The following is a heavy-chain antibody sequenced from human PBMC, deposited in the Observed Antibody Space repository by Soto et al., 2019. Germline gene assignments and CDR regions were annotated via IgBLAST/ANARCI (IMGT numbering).Heavy chain of an antibody. CDR3: AKDFYAYGDYNYYYGMDV. Sequence: EVQLLESGGGLVQPGGSLRLSCAASGFTFSSYAMSWVRQAPGKGLEWVSAISGSGGSTYYADSVKGRFTISRDNSKNTLYLQMNSLRAEDTAVYYCAKDFYAYGDYNYYYGMDVWGQGTTVTVSS. CDR1: GFTFSSYA. V-gene: IGHV3-23*01. CDR2: ISGSGGST. D-gene: IGHD4-17*01. J-gene: IGHJ6*02.